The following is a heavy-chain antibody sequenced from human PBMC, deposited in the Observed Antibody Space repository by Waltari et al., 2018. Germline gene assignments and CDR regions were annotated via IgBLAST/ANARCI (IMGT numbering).Heavy chain of an antibody. Sequence: QVQLVQSGAEVKKPGASVKVSCKASGYTFTGYYMHWVRQAPGQGLEWMGWINPNSGGTNYAQKFQGRVTMTRDTSISTADMELSRLRSDDTAVYYCAREPLPAHYCSSTSCYGAYYYYGMDVWGQGTTVTVSS. D-gene: IGHD2-2*01. CDR1: GYTFTGYY. CDR2: INPNSGGT. J-gene: IGHJ6*02. CDR3: AREPLPAHYCSSTSCYGAYYYYGMDV. V-gene: IGHV1-2*02.